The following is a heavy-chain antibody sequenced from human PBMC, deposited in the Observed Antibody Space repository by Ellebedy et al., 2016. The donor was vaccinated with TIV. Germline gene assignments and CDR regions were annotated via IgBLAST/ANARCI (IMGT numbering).Heavy chain of an antibody. CDR3: ARVEIGLSPPDY. J-gene: IGHJ4*02. V-gene: IGHV3-11*01. Sequence: GESLKISXAASGFTFRDYYMTWIRQAPGKGLEWVSYISGSGETKNYADSVRGRFTISRDNAKNSLYLQMNSLRAEDTAVYYCARVEIGLSPPDYWGQGTLVTVSS. CDR2: ISGSGETK. D-gene: IGHD2-21*01. CDR1: GFTFRDYY.